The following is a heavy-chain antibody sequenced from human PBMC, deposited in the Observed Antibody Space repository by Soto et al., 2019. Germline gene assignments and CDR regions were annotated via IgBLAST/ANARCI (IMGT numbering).Heavy chain of an antibody. D-gene: IGHD3-22*01. CDR2: ISGSGVRT. J-gene: IGHJ4*02. CDR3: AKGSPDYYDSSGYYQH. V-gene: IGHV3-23*01. CDR1: GFTFSSYA. Sequence: PGGSLRLSCAAFGFTFSSYAMSGFRQSPGKGLEGVSAISGSGVRTYYADSVKGRFTIYRDNSKDTLYLQMNSLRAEDTVVYYCAKGSPDYYDSSGYYQHWGQGTLVTRLL.